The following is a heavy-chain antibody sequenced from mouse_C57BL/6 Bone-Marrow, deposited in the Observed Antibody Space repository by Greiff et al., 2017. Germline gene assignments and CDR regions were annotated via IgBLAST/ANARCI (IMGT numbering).Heavy chain of an antibody. CDR1: GYTFTSYW. CDR2: IHPSDSDT. J-gene: IGHJ2*01. D-gene: IGHD1-1*01. Sequence: VQLQQPGAELVKPGASVKVSCKASGYTFTSYWMHWVKQRPGQGLEWIGRIHPSDSDTNYNQKFKGKATLTVDKSSSTAYMQLSSLTSADSAVYDCASPLMTAVVGFDYGGQGTTLTVSA. CDR3: ASPLMTAVVGFDY. V-gene: IGHV1-74*01.